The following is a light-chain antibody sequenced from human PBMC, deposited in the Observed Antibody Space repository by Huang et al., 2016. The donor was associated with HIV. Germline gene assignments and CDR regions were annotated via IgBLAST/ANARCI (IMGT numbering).Light chain of an antibody. J-gene: IGKJ1*01. CDR3: QKYNDVPRT. V-gene: IGKV1-27*01. CDR2: AAS. Sequence: GDRSTISCRASQDIDAYLAWYQHKPGKVPNLLIYAASTVQSGLPSRFSGSGSGTYFTLTIGRLQPEDVVSYYCQKYNDVPRTFGHGTKVEIK. CDR1: QDIDAY.